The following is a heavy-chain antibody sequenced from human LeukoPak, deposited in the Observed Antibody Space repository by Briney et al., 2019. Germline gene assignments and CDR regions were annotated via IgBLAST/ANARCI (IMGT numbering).Heavy chain of an antibody. CDR2: IYYSGST. V-gene: IGHV4-31*03. CDR3: ARESGTWNYVIDY. CDR1: GGSISSGGYY. J-gene: IGHJ4*02. D-gene: IGHD1-7*01. Sequence: PSETLSLTCTVSGGSISSGGYYWSWIRQHPGKGLEWIGYIYYSGSTYYNPSLESRVTISVDTSKNQFSLKLSSVTAADTAVYYCARESGTWNYVIDYWGQGTLVTVSS.